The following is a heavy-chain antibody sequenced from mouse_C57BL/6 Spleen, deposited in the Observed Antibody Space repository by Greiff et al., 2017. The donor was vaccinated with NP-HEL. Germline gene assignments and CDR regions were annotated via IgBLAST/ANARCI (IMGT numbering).Heavy chain of an antibody. J-gene: IGHJ2*01. Sequence: DVQLVESEGGLVQPGSSMKLSCTASGFTFSDYYMAWVRQVPEKGLEWVANINYDGSSTYYLDSLKSRFIISRDNAKNILYLQMSSLKSEDTATYYCAREVSNWGRDYLDYWGQGTTLTVSS. V-gene: IGHV5-16*01. CDR2: INYDGSST. CDR3: AREVSNWGRDYLDY. D-gene: IGHD4-1*01. CDR1: GFTFSDYY.